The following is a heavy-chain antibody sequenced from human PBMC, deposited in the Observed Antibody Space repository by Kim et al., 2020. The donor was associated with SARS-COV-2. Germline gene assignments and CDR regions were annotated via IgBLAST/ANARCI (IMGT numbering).Heavy chain of an antibody. J-gene: IGHJ4*02. CDR1: GFTFRNYN. V-gene: IGHV3-30*04. D-gene: IGHD5-18*01. CDR3: ATPPAYSSTFRFDY. Sequence: GGSLRLSCATTGFTFRNYNMQWVRQTPGKGLEWVALISKDGSLKYYGDSVKGRFTISRDDSKNTVYLQMNTLRIEDTGVYYCATPPAYSSTFRFDYWGQGTLVTVSS. CDR2: ISKDGSLK.